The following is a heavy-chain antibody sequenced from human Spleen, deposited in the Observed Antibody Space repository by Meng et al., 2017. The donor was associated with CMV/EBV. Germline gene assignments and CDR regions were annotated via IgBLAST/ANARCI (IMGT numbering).Heavy chain of an antibody. D-gene: IGHD1-26*01. J-gene: IGHJ4*02. CDR3: ARVPLMGGNSEY. CDR1: GLTFSSYS. V-gene: IGHV3-48*04. CDR2: ISSSSDTV. Sequence: GESLKISCAASGLTFSSYSMNWVRQTPGKGLEWIAYISSSSDTVNYADSVKGRFTMSRDNAKNSVYLQMTSLRADDTAVYYCARVPLMGGNSEYWGQGTLVTVSS.